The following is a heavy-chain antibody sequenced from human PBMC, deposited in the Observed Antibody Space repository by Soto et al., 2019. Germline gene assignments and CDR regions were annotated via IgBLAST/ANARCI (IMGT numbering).Heavy chain of an antibody. Sequence: GSLRLSCAASGFTFSSYAMSWVRQAPGKGLEWVSAISGSGGSTYYADSVKGRFTISRDNSKNTLYLQMNSLRAEDTAVYYCATSTYQLLHPGPYYYYGMDVWGQGTTVTVSS. CDR3: ATSTYQLLHPGPYYYYGMDV. CDR2: ISGSGGST. J-gene: IGHJ6*02. D-gene: IGHD2-2*01. CDR1: GFTFSSYA. V-gene: IGHV3-23*01.